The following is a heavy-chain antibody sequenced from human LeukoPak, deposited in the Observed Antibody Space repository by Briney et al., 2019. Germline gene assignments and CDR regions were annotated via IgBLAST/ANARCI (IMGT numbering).Heavy chain of an antibody. D-gene: IGHD6-19*01. CDR3: AKDRSSGWYTTLDS. CDR2: VSGSGGNT. J-gene: IGHJ4*02. CDR1: GFTFSSYA. Sequence: SGGSLRLSCAASGFTFSSYAMSWVRQAPGKGLEWVSAVSGSGGNTSYADFVKGRFTISRDNSKNTLYLQMNSLRAEDTAVYYCAKDRSSGWYTTLDSWGQGALVTVSS. V-gene: IGHV3-23*01.